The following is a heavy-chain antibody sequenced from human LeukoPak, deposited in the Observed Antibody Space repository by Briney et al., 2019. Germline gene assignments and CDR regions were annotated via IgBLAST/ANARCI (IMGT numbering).Heavy chain of an antibody. CDR3: ASLPTVYSRGYLAL. Sequence: SETLSLTCAVSGGSINSSSYYWGWIRQPPGKGLEWIGSIYYGGSTYYNPSLKSRVTISVDMSKNQFSLRLSSVTAADTAVYYCASLPTVYSRGYLALWGQGTLVTVSS. D-gene: IGHD3-22*01. V-gene: IGHV4-39*07. CDR2: IYYGGST. CDR1: GGSINSSSYY. J-gene: IGHJ4*02.